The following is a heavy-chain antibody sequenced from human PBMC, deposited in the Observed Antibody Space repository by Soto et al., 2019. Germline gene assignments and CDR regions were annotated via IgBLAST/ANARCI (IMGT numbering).Heavy chain of an antibody. Sequence: GASVKGSGKGSGGTFRAYSISWVLQAPGQGLEWMGGILPLSGTSNYTQRFQGRVTITADKSTSTAYMELSSLRSDDTAVYYCARTNPTKYYDYVWGDYRREGMDVWGQGTTVTVSS. CDR3: ARTNPTKYYDYVWGDYRREGMDV. J-gene: IGHJ6*02. CDR2: ILPLSGTS. CDR1: GGTFRAYS. V-gene: IGHV1-69*06. D-gene: IGHD3-16*02.